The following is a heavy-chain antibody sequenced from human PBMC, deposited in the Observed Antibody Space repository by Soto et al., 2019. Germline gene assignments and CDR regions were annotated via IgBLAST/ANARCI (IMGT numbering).Heavy chain of an antibody. D-gene: IGHD6-19*01. J-gene: IGHJ4*02. CDR3: ARGLITGSHYSGGWYYFDS. CDR2: INHSGST. Sequence: PGGSLRLSCAASGFTFSSYAMTWVRQAPGKGLEWIGEINHSGSTNYNPSLKSRVTISVDTSKNQFSLKLSSVTAADTAVYYCARGLITGSHYSGGWYYFDSWGQGTQVTVSS. V-gene: IGHV4-34*01. CDR1: GFTFSSYA.